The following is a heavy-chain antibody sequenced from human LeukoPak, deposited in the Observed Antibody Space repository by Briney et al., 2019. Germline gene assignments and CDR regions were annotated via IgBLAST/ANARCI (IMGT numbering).Heavy chain of an antibody. Sequence: GGSLRLSCSASGFTFSSYAMHWVRQAPGKGLEYVSAISSNGGSTYYADSVKGRFTISRDSSKNTLYLQMSSLRAEDTAVYYCVKVSRYCSGGSCYDYFDYWGQGTLVTVSS. V-gene: IGHV3-64D*06. J-gene: IGHJ4*02. CDR1: GFTFSSYA. D-gene: IGHD2-15*01. CDR3: VKVSRYCSGGSCYDYFDY. CDR2: ISSNGGST.